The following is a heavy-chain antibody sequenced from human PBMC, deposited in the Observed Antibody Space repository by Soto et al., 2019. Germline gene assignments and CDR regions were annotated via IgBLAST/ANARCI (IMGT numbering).Heavy chain of an antibody. Sequence: EVQVVDSGGGLVQPGGSLRLSCTATGLNLNSLWMYLVRQSPGEGLQWISGIDENGRSTRYVYSVKGRFTISRDSAKNTLYLQMNSLRAEDTDVYYCASYNCPATSNYLGQGTLVTVSS. V-gene: IGHV3-74*01. CDR1: GLNLNSLW. J-gene: IGHJ4*02. CDR3: ASYNCPATSNY. CDR2: IDENGRST. D-gene: IGHD1-26*01.